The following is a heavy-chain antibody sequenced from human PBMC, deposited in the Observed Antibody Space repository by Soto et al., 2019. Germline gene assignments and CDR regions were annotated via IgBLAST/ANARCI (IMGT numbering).Heavy chain of an antibody. D-gene: IGHD1-26*01. Sequence: PGGSLRLSCAASGFTFNNYAMNWVRQAPGKGLEWVSAISGSGVSLYYADSVKGRFTISRDNSKNTLYLQMNSLRAEYTAVYYCARDSGSYYFDYWGQGTLVTVSS. CDR1: GFTFNNYA. CDR2: ISGSGVSL. V-gene: IGHV3-23*01. CDR3: ARDSGSYYFDY. J-gene: IGHJ4*02.